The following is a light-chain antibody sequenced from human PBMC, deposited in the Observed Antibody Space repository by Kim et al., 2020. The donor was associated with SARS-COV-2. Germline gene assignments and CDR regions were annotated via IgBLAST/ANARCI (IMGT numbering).Light chain of an antibody. CDR3: AAWDDSLSGWV. J-gene: IGLJ3*02. Sequence: VTTPCSGSGTNIGRNYVDWYQQLPGTAPKLLSYRNNQRPSGVPDRFSGSKSGTSASLAISGLRSEDEADYYCAAWDDSLSGWVFGGGTQLTVL. CDR1: GTNIGRNY. V-gene: IGLV1-47*01. CDR2: RNN.